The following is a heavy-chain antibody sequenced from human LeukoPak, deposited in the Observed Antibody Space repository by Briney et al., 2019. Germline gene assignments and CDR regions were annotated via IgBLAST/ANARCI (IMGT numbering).Heavy chain of an antibody. V-gene: IGHV1-18*04. CDR1: GYTFTSYG. Sequence: GASVKVSCKASGYTFTSYGISWVRQAPGQGLEWMGWISAYNGNTSYAQKLQGRVTMTTDTSTSTAYMELRSLRSDDTAVYYCARGRLDVVVVAATVYFDYWGQGTLVTVSS. J-gene: IGHJ4*02. D-gene: IGHD2-15*01. CDR2: ISAYNGNT. CDR3: ARGRLDVVVVAATVYFDY.